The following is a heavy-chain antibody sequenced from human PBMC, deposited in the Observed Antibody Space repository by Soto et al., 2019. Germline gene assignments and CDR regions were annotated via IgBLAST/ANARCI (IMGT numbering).Heavy chain of an antibody. CDR2: ISAYNGNT. D-gene: IGHD2-2*01. J-gene: IGHJ6*02. Sequence: ASVKVSCKASGYTFTSYGISWVRQAPGQGLEWMGWISAYNGNTNYAQKLQGRVTMTTDTSTSTAYMELRSLRSDDTAVYYCARDNPYCSSTSCFYYYYGMDVWGQGTTVTVSS. CDR1: GYTFTSYG. V-gene: IGHV1-18*01. CDR3: ARDNPYCSSTSCFYYYYGMDV.